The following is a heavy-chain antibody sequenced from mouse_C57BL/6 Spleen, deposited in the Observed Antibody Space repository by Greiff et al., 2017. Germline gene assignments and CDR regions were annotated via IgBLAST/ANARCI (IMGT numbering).Heavy chain of an antibody. CDR3: ARSGSYFGYFDY. V-gene: IGHV1-80*01. CDR1: GYAFSSYW. D-gene: IGHD1-1*02. CDR2: IYPGDGDT. Sequence: QVQLQQSGAELVKPGASVKISCKASGYAFSSYWMNWVKQRPGKGLEWIGQIYPGDGDTNYNGKFKGKATLTADKSSSTAYMQLSSLTFEDSAVYFCARSGSYFGYFDYWGQGTTLTVSS. J-gene: IGHJ2*01.